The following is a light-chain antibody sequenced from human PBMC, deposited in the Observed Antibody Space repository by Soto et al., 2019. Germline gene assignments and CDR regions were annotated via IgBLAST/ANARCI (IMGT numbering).Light chain of an antibody. CDR2: GNN. J-gene: IGLJ1*01. CDR1: SSNLGAGFD. Sequence: QSVLTQPPSVSGAPGQGVTISCTGSSSNLGAGFDVHWYQQLPGTAPKLLMYGNNNRPSGVPDRFSGSRSGTSASLAITGLQTEDEGDYYCCAYEGSYTFAFGTGTKVTVL. CDR3: CAYEGSYTFA. V-gene: IGLV1-40*01.